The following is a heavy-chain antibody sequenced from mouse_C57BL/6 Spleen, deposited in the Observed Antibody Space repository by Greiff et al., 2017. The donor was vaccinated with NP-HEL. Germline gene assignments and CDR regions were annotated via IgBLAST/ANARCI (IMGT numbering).Heavy chain of an antibody. Sequence: VQLQQPGAELVKPGASVKMSCKASGYTFTSYWITWVKQRPGQGLEWIGDIYPGSGSTNYNEKFKSNATLPVDTSSSTAYMQLSSLTSEDSAFYYCARSTVMGTLGYWSHVTTLTVS. CDR2: IYPGSGST. CDR3: ARSTVMGTLGY. CDR1: GYTFTSYW. J-gene: IGHJ2*01. V-gene: IGHV1-55*01. D-gene: IGHD2-14*01.